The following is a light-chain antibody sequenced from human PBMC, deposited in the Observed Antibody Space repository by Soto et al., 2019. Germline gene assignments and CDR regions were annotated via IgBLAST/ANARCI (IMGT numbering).Light chain of an antibody. V-gene: IGLV1-44*01. J-gene: IGLJ2*01. Sequence: QSVLTQPPSASGTPGQRVTISCSGSNSNIGSHTVNWYQHLPGTAPKLLIYSDNQRPSGVPDRFSGSKSGTSASLAISGLQSEDEADYYCATWDDSLNGLFGGGTKVTVL. CDR3: ATWDDSLNGL. CDR1: NSNIGSHT. CDR2: SDN.